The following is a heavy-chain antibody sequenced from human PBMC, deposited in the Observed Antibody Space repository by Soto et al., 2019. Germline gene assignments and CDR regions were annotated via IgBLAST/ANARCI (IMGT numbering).Heavy chain of an antibody. V-gene: IGHV3-30*18. D-gene: IGHD2-15*01. CDR2: ISYDGSNK. J-gene: IGHJ6*03. CDR3: AKTTRSPISWPTLGYCSGGSCDSDMDV. Sequence: QVQLVESGGGVVQPGRSLRLSCAASGFTFSSYGMHWVRQAPGKGLEWVAVISYDGSNKYYADSVKGRFTISRDNSKNTLYLQMNSLRAEDTAVYYCAKTTRSPISWPTLGYCSGGSCDSDMDVWGKGTTVTVSS. CDR1: GFTFSSYG.